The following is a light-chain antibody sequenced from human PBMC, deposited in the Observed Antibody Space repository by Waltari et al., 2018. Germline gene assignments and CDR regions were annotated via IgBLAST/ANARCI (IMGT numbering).Light chain of an antibody. CDR2: RTN. Sequence: QSVLTQPPSASGTPGQRVTISCSGSSSNIGSNTVNWYQQLPGTAPKLLIYRTNQRPSGVPDRFSGSKSGTSASLAISWLQSEDEADYYCAAWDDSLNGWVFGGGTKLTVL. V-gene: IGLV1-44*01. J-gene: IGLJ3*02. CDR3: AAWDDSLNGWV. CDR1: SSNIGSNT.